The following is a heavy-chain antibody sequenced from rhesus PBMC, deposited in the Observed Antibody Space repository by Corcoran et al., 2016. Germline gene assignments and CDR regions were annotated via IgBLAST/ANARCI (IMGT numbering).Heavy chain of an antibody. J-gene: IGHJ4*01. V-gene: IGHV4S12*01. D-gene: IGHD2-21*01. CDR2: IYRSKGNT. Sequence: QVKLQESGPGLVKPLETLSLTCAVSGGSISGGYYYWSWIRQPPGKGLEWIGGIYRSKGNTDYNPSLKSRVTIAKDTAKNQFSLKLSSVTAADTAVYDCARHCTGSGCYGSFDYWGQGVLVTVSS. CDR3: ARHCTGSGCYGSFDY. CDR1: GGSISGGYYY.